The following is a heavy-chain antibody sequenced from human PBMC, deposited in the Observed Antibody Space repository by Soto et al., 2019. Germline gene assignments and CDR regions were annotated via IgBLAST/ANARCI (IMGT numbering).Heavy chain of an antibody. Sequence: SSETLSLTCTVSGGSIISGDYYWSWIRQPPGKGLEWIGYIYYSGSTYYNPSLKSRVTISVDTSKNQFSLKLSSVTAADTAVYYCARRKGFYYYDSSGYYSTEFDYWGQGTLVTVSS. D-gene: IGHD3-22*01. J-gene: IGHJ4*02. V-gene: IGHV4-30-4*01. CDR1: GGSIISGDYY. CDR2: IYYSGST. CDR3: ARRKGFYYYDSSGYYSTEFDY.